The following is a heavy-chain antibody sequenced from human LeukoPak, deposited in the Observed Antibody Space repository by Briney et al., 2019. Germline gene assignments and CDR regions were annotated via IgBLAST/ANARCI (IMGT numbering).Heavy chain of an antibody. V-gene: IGHV4-61*02. Sequence: SETLSLTCTVSGGSISSGSYYWSWIRQPAGKGLEWIGRIYTSGSTNYNPSLKSRVTISVDTSKNQFSLKLSSVTAADTAVYYCARLYSGEYQPLYLLTDYYFDYWGQGTLVTVSS. CDR2: IYTSGST. D-gene: IGHD2-2*02. CDR1: GGSISSGSYY. J-gene: IGHJ4*02. CDR3: ARLYSGEYQPLYLLTDYYFDY.